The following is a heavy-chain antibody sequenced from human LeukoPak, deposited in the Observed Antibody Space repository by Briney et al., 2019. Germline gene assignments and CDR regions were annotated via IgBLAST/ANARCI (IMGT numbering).Heavy chain of an antibody. V-gene: IGHV3-7*03. CDR2: IKQDGSEK. Sequence: GRALRLSCEASGFTFSSYGMHWVRQAPGKGLEWVANIKQDGSEKYYVDSVKGRFTISRDNAKNSLFLQMNSLRAEDTAVYYCARVLRYCSGGNCYSGGLGYMDVWGKGTTVTISS. CDR1: GFTFSSYG. J-gene: IGHJ6*03. CDR3: ARVLRYCSGGNCYSGGLGYMDV. D-gene: IGHD2-15*01.